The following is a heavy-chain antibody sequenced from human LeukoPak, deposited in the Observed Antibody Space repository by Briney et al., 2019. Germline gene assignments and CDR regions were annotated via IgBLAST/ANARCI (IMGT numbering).Heavy chain of an antibody. V-gene: IGHV4-59*08. CDR1: GGSISSYY. J-gene: IGHJ5*02. Sequence: SETLSLTCTVSGGSISSYYWSWIRQPPGKGLEWIGYIYYSGSTNYNPSLKSRVTISVDTSKNQFSLKLSSVTAADTAVYYCARNTSTIFGVVIRISPWFDPWGQGTLVTVSS. D-gene: IGHD3-3*01. CDR3: ARNTSTIFGVVIRISPWFDP. CDR2: IYYSGST.